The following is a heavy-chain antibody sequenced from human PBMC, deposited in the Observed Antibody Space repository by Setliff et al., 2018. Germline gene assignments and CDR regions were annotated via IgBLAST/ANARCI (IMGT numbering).Heavy chain of an antibody. J-gene: IGHJ3*02. CDR3: ARNRVAPYDAFDI. D-gene: IGHD5-12*01. V-gene: IGHV5-51*01. Sequence: RGESLKISCKGSGYSFTDYWIGWVRQMPGEGLEWMGIIHPSNSDTVYSPSFQGQVTISADRSITTAYLQWSSLKASDTAIYYCARNRVAPYDAFDIWGQGTMVTVSS. CDR2: IHPSNSDT. CDR1: GYSFTDYW.